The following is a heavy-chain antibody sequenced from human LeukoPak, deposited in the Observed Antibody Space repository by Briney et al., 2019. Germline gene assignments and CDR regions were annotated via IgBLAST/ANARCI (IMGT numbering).Heavy chain of an antibody. J-gene: IGHJ4*02. CDR2: KYYRSKWNN. V-gene: IGHV6-1*01. Sequence: SQSLSLTCAIPVDSVSSNIAGWNWIRQSPSRGLEWLGRKYYRSKWNNDYAVSVKSRIKINPDTSKNQFSMQLNSVTPEDTAVYYCARGGGALDYWGQGTLVTVSS. D-gene: IGHD3-10*01. CDR1: VDSVSSNIAG. CDR3: ARGGGALDY.